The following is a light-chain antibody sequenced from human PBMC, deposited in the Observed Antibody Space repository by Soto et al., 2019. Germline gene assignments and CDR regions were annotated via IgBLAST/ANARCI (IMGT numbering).Light chain of an antibody. CDR3: HQRQSWPRK. V-gene: IGKV3-11*01. CDR1: QYINTR. J-gene: IGKJ1*01. Sequence: IVLTHSPATLSSFPWDIFTLSFRASQYINTRLAWYQHRPGQAPRLLIYQTSLRAAGIPARFSASGSGTDFTLTISDVQPEDFALYYCHQRQSWPRKFGQGTKGDIK. CDR2: QTS.